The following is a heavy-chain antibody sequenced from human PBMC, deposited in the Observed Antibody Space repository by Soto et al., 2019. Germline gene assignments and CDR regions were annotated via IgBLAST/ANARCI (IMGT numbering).Heavy chain of an antibody. D-gene: IGHD3-22*01. CDR1: GFTFSNYG. V-gene: IGHV3-30*18. CDR3: AKEWVYDSSGWSFDY. CDR2: ISYDGSNK. Sequence: QVQLVESGGGVVQPGRSLRLSCAASGFTFSNYGMHWVRQAPGKGLEWVAVISYDGSNKYYADSVKGRFTISRDNSKNPLYLQMNSLRAEDTAVYYCAKEWVYDSSGWSFDYWGQGTLVTVSS. J-gene: IGHJ4*02.